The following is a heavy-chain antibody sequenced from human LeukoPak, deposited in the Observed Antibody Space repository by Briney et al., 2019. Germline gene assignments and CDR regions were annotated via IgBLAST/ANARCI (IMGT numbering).Heavy chain of an antibody. CDR2: IDYSGST. J-gene: IGHJ4*02. D-gene: IGHD3-10*01. Sequence: SSETLSLTCTVSGGPIRSGDYFWTWFRQPPGKGLEWIGYIDYSGSTYYNPSLKGRLTISLDTSKNQFSLKLTSVTAADTAAYSCARSYPPGSGSYVDYWGQGTLVTVSS. V-gene: IGHV4-30-4*01. CDR1: GGPIRSGDYF. CDR3: ARSYPPGSGSYVDY.